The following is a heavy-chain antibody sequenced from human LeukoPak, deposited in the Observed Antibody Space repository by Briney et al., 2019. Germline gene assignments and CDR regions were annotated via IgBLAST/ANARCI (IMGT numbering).Heavy chain of an antibody. D-gene: IGHD3-22*01. Sequence: SETLSLTCAVYGGSFSGYYWSWIRQPPGKGLEWIGEINHSGSTNYNPSLKSRVTISVDTSKNQFPLKLSSVTAADTAVYYCARGGRYYDSSGYYRQKQRYYFDYWGQGTLVTVSS. V-gene: IGHV4-34*01. CDR1: GGSFSGYY. J-gene: IGHJ4*02. CDR2: INHSGST. CDR3: ARGGRYYDSSGYYRQKQRYYFDY.